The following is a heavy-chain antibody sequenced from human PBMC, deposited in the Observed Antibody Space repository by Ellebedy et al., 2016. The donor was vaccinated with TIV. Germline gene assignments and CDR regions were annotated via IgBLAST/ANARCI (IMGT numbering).Heavy chain of an antibody. CDR3: AREDFGEYGMDI. CDR1: GYTFTGYY. J-gene: IGHJ6*02. Sequence: AASVKVSCKASGYTFTGYYMHWVRQPPGQGLEWMGWINPNSGGTNYVQKFQGRVTMTRDTSINTAYMELSRLKSDDTAVYYGAREDFGEYGMDIWGQGTTVTVSS. V-gene: IGHV1-2*02. CDR2: INPNSGGT. D-gene: IGHD3-10*01.